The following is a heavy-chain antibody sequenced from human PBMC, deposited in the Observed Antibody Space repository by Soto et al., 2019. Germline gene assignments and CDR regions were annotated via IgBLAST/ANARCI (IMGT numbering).Heavy chain of an antibody. Sequence: QLQLQESGPGLVKPSETLSLTCTVSGGSISSSSYYWGWIRQPPGKGLEWIGGIYYSGSTYYNPYLKSRVTLSVDTSKTQFSLKLSSVTAADTAVYYCARPYCSGGSCPNWYFDLWGRGTLVTVSS. CDR2: IYYSGST. J-gene: IGHJ2*01. CDR3: ARPYCSGGSCPNWYFDL. V-gene: IGHV4-39*01. CDR1: GGSISSSSYY. D-gene: IGHD2-15*01.